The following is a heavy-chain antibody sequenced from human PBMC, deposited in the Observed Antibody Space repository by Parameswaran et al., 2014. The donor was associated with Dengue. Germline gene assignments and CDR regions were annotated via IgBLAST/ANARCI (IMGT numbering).Heavy chain of an antibody. Sequence: WVRQAPGQGLEWMGGIIPILGIANYAQKFQGRVTITADESTSTAYMELSSLRSEDTAVYYCARGKKWFGEPYYYYMDVWGKGTTVTVSS. V-gene: IGHV1-69*10. CDR3: ARGKKWFGEPYYYYMDV. D-gene: IGHD3-10*01. J-gene: IGHJ6*03. CDR2: IIPILGIA.